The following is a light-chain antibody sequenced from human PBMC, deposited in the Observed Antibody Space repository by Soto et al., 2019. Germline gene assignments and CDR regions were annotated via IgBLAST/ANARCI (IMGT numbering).Light chain of an antibody. CDR3: QQYGSSGT. Sequence: IVMTQSAATLSVSPGERATLSCRASQNIYSNVAWYQQRPGQAPRLPIYGASNRATGIPDSFSGGGSGIDFTLTSSRLEPEDFAVYYCQQYGSSGTFGQGTKVDNK. V-gene: IGKV3-20*01. CDR2: GAS. J-gene: IGKJ1*01. CDR1: QNIYSN.